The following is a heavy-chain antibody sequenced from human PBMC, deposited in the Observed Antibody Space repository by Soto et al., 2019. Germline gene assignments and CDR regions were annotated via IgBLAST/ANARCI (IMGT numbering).Heavy chain of an antibody. CDR3: ARLVSYDSSGYYTLLGRGAFDI. V-gene: IGHV6-1*01. D-gene: IGHD3-22*01. Sequence: SQTLSLTCAISGDSVSSNSAAWNWIRQSPSRGLEWLGRTYYRSKWYNDYAVSVKSRITINPDTSKNQFSLQLNSVTPEDTAVYYCARLVSYDSSGYYTLLGRGAFDIWGQGTMVTVSS. CDR2: TYYRSKWYN. CDR1: GDSVSSNSAA. J-gene: IGHJ3*02.